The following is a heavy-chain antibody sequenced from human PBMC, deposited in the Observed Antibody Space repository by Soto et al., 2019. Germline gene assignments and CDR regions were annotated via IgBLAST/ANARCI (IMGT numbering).Heavy chain of an antibody. CDR1: GGSISSYY. Sequence: SETLSLTCTVSGGSISSYYWSWIRQPPGKGLEWIGYIYYSGSTNYNPSHKSRVTISVDTSKNQLSLKLSSVTAADTDIYYCAKPLEGEVLGLFWFHPWGEGTLVTVSS. CDR3: AKPLEGEVLGLFWFHP. D-gene: IGHD3-10*01. V-gene: IGHV4-59*01. CDR2: IYYSGST. J-gene: IGHJ5*02.